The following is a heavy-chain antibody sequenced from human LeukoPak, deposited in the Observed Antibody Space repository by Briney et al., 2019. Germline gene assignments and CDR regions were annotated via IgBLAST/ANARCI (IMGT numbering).Heavy chain of an antibody. J-gene: IGHJ6*02. V-gene: IGHV5-51*06. CDR2: IHLGDSQT. CDR1: GYTTTYYW. CDR3: ATTQSGDGMDV. D-gene: IGHD3-10*01. Sequence: GESLKISCKVSGYTTTYYWIAWVRQMPGQGLECMGIIHLGDSQTRYGPSFQGQINISVDKSIDTAYLQWSSLKASDTAMYYCATTQSGDGMDVWGQGTTVTVSS.